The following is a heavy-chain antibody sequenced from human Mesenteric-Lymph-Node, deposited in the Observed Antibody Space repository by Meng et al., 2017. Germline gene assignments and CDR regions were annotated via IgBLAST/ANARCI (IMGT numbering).Heavy chain of an antibody. D-gene: IGHD3-3*01. CDR1: GGSFSDHY. Sequence: QVQLKQGGAGLLKPSEDLSLTCAVYGGSFSDHYWTWIRQPPGKGLEWIGQINHSGSTNSNPSLKSRVTISVDTSKNQFSLTLRSVTAADSATYYCARGFGRSWRRYWYFDLWGRGTLVTVSS. V-gene: IGHV4-34*01. J-gene: IGHJ2*01. CDR2: INHSGST. CDR3: ARGFGRSWRRYWYFDL.